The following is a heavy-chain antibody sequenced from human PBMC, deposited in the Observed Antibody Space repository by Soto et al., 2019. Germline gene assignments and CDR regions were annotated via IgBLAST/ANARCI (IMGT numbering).Heavy chain of an antibody. D-gene: IGHD6-13*01. V-gene: IGHV4-39*01. CDR3: ARHVEGIAAATEYYYYMDV. CDR1: GGSISSSSYY. Sequence: SETLSLTCTVSGGSISSSSYYWGWIRQPPGKGLEWIGSIYYSGSTYYNPSLKSRVTISVDTSKNQFSLKLSSVTAADTAVYYCARHVEGIAAATEYYYYMDVWGKGTTVTVSS. CDR2: IYYSGST. J-gene: IGHJ6*03.